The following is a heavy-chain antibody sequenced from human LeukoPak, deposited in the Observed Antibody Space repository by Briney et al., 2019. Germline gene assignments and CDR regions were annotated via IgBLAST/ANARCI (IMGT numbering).Heavy chain of an antibody. CDR2: ISYDGSNK. J-gene: IGHJ6*03. Sequence: GGSLRLSCAASGFTFSSYGMHWVRQAPGKGLEWVAVISYDGSNKYYADSVKGRFTISRDNSKNTLYLQMNSLRAEDTAVYYCAKDLSGSKMYYYYMDAWGKGTTVTVSS. D-gene: IGHD6-25*01. V-gene: IGHV3-30*18. CDR3: AKDLSGSKMYYYYMDA. CDR1: GFTFSSYG.